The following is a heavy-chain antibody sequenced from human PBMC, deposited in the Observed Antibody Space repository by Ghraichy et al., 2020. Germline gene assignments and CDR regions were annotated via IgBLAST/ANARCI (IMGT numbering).Heavy chain of an antibody. CDR1: GFTFNTYW. CDR3: ARRRDYASY. CDR2: IKQDGSEK. V-gene: IGHV3-7*01. J-gene: IGHJ4*02. D-gene: IGHD4-17*01. Sequence: GEYLNISCAASGFTFNTYWMSWVRQAPGKGLEWVANIKQDGSEKNYVDSVKGRFTISRDNAKNSLYLQMNSLRAEDTAVYYCARRRDYASYWGQGTLVTVSS.